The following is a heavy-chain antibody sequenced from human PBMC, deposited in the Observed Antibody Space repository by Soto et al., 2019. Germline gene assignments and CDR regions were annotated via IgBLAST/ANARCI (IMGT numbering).Heavy chain of an antibody. Sequence: SETLSLTCAVYGGCFSGYYWSWIRQPPGKGLEWIGEINHSGSTNYNPSLKSRVTISVDTSKNQFSLKLSSVTAADTAVYYCARNPAPVDYWGQGTLVTVSS. CDR1: GGCFSGYY. D-gene: IGHD6-25*01. V-gene: IGHV4-34*01. CDR3: ARNPAPVDY. J-gene: IGHJ4*02. CDR2: INHSGST.